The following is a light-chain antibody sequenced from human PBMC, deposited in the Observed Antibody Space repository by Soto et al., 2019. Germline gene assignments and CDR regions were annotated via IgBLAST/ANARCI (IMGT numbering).Light chain of an antibody. J-gene: IGKJ4*01. CDR3: QQRTNWPLT. V-gene: IGKV3-11*01. CDR1: QSVTTF. CDR2: DAS. Sequence: EIVLTQSPVTLSLSPGERATLSCRASQSVTTFLAWYQQKPGQAPRLLIYDASKRATGIPARFSGSGSGTDFTLTISRLEPEDFAVYYCQQRTNWPLTFGGGTKVEIK.